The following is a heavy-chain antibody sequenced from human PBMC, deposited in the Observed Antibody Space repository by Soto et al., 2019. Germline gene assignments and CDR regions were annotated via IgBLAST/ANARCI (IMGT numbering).Heavy chain of an antibody. CDR1: GGTFCSDG. CDR2: IIPILGTT. CDR3: ARTRHSKETGMPYFDY. D-gene: IGHD1-1*01. J-gene: IGHJ4*02. V-gene: IGHV1-69*10. Sequence: SVKVSCKPSGGTFCSDGISWVRQAPGQGLEWMGGIIPILGTTKYAQRLQGRVTFTADKSTVTAYMELSSLRSEDTALYFCARTRHSKETGMPYFDYWGQGTLVTVSS.